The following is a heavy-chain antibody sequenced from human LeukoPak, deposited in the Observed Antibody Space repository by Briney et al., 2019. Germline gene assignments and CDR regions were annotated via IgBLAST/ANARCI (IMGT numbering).Heavy chain of an antibody. CDR1: GGSTSSSSYY. CDR2: IYSGGSA. V-gene: IGHV4-61*02. D-gene: IGHD4-17*01. J-gene: IGHJ4*02. CDR3: ARHRNYGDRTFDY. Sequence: SETLFLTCTVSGGSTSSSSYYWSWLRQPAGKGLEWVGRIYSGGSANYNPSLKSRVTISIDTSKNQFSLKLNSVPAADTAVYYCARHRNYGDRTFDYWGQGTLVTVSS.